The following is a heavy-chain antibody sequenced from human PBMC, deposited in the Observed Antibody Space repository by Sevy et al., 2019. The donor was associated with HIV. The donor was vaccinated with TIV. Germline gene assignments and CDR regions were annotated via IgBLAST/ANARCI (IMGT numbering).Heavy chain of an antibody. D-gene: IGHD2-21*02. CDR3: VKEETAPYFDC. Sequence: GGSLRLSCAASGFTFSTYAVSWVRQAPGKGLEWVAALNGDRTYYAGSVKGRFTISSDKPKNTVYLQVNSLRVEDTALYYCVKEETAPYFDCWGQGTLVTVSS. V-gene: IGHV3-23*01. CDR2: LNGDRT. CDR1: GFTFSTYA. J-gene: IGHJ4*02.